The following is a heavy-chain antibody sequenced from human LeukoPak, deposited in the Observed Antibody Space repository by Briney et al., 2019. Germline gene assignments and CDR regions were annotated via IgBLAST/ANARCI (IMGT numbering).Heavy chain of an antibody. V-gene: IGHV4-39*07. D-gene: IGHD4-11*01. J-gene: IGHJ4*02. Sequence: TSETLSLTCTVSGGSVSSSRHYWGWIRQPPGKGLEWIGTIYYRGSTSSKPSLKSRVTISVDTSKNQFSLKLSSVTAADTAIYYCARANDYKDYYFDYWGQGTLVTVSS. CDR2: IYYRGST. CDR1: GGSVSSSRHY. CDR3: ARANDYKDYYFDY.